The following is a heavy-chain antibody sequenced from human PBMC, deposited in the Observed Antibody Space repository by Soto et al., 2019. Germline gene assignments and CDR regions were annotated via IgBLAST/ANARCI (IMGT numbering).Heavy chain of an antibody. CDR1: GKKCSCRG. CDR3: ARVRDYYDSSGYYVDY. Sequence: VKFDCRGSGKKCSCRGMPWVRKATGQGLEWMGWISAYNGNTNYAQKLQGRVTMTTDTSTSTAYMELRSLRSDDTAVYYCARVRDYYDSSGYYVDYWGQGTLVTVSS. V-gene: IGHV1-18*01. J-gene: IGHJ4*02. CDR2: ISAYNGNT. D-gene: IGHD3-22*01.